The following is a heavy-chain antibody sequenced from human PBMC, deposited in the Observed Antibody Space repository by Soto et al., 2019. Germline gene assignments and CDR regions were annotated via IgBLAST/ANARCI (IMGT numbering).Heavy chain of an antibody. CDR1: GFTFSSYW. V-gene: IGHV3-74*01. D-gene: IGHD3-16*01. CDR2: TNEDGSII. CDR3: TRDLGGGGGF. Sequence: EVQLVESGGGLVLPGGSLRLSCAASGFTFSSYWMHWVRQAPGKGLVWVSRTNEDGSIINYADSVKGRFTISRDNTKNTLYLKMNGRGAGDTVVYCCTRDLGGGGGFWGQGTLVTVSS. J-gene: IGHJ4*02.